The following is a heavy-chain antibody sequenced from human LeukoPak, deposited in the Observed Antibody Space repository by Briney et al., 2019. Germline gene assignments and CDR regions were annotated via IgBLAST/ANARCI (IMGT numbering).Heavy chain of an antibody. V-gene: IGHV3-7*01. Sequence: PGGSLRLSCAASGFTFSSYWMSWVRQAPGKGLEWVANIKQDGSEKYYVDSVKGRFTVSRDNAKNSLYLQMNSLRAEDTAVYYCARGITMIVVDVFDYCRQGTLLSDCS. CDR2: IKQDGSEK. CDR3: ARGITMIVVDVFDY. D-gene: IGHD3-22*01. J-gene: IGHJ4*02. CDR1: GFTFSSYW.